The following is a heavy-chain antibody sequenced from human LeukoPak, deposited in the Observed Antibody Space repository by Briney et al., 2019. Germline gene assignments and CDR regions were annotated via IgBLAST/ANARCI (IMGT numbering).Heavy chain of an antibody. CDR3: ATPTLGTIGEYLFDY. V-gene: IGHV5-51*01. Sequence: GESLKISCKGSGYTFTTYWIGWVRQLPGKGLEWMGIIYPGDSDARYSPSFQGQVTISADKSISTAYLQWNSLKASDTAMYYCATPTLGTIGEYLFDYWGQGTLVTASS. CDR2: IYPGDSDA. D-gene: IGHD1-7*01. J-gene: IGHJ4*02. CDR1: GYTFTTYW.